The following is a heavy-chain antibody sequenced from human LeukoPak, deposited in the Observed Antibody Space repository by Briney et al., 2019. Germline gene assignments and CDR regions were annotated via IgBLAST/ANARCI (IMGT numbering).Heavy chain of an antibody. J-gene: IGHJ4*02. Sequence: PSETLSLTCAVYGGSFSSTSYYWGWIRQPPGKGLEWIGSIYYSGSTYYNPSLKSPVTISVDTSKNQFSLKLTSVTAADTAVFYCATHRRSSGLAVAGFFDYWGQGTLVTVSS. D-gene: IGHD6-19*01. CDR2: IYYSGST. CDR1: GGSFSSTSYY. V-gene: IGHV4-39*01. CDR3: ATHRRSSGLAVAGFFDY.